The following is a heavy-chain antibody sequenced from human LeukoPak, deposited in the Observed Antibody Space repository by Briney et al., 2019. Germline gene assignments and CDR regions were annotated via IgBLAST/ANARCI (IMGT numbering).Heavy chain of an antibody. J-gene: IGHJ4*02. D-gene: IGHD3-9*01. CDR1: GGSINSNSHH. V-gene: IGHV4-39*02. CDR3: ARRGDILTDYALDY. Sequence: SETLSLTCSVSGGSINSNSHHWDWIRQAPGKGLEWIGNIYYSGTTSYNPSLKSRVTISVDTSKNHFSLTLSSVTAADTAVYYCARRGDILTDYALDYWGKGTLVSVSS. CDR2: IYYSGTT.